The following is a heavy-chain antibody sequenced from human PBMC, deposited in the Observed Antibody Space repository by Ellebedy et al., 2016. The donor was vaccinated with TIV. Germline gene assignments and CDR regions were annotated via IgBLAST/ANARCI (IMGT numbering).Heavy chain of an antibody. Sequence: MPSETLSLTCTVSGGSISSSDYYWGWIRQPPGKGREWIGSIFYSGGSYYNPSLQGRVTISVDKSQSQISLRLSAAAVADPAVYYCGWDCSSTSCRGGYWGRGTLVTVSS. J-gene: IGHJ4*02. D-gene: IGHD2-2*01. CDR2: IFYSGGS. V-gene: IGHV4-39*01. CDR1: GGSISSSDYY. CDR3: GWDCSSTSCRGGY.